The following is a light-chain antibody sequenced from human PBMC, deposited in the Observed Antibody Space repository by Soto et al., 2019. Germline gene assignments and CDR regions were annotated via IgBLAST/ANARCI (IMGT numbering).Light chain of an antibody. Sequence: EMVLTQSPGTLSLSPGDRATVSCKASQSVADNYLAWYQQKPGQPPRLLIYAVSRRAIGIPDTFSGSGSGRDFTLTISRLEPEDFALYYCQQYGHSPRAFDQGTKVEIK. CDR1: QSVADNY. V-gene: IGKV3-20*01. J-gene: IGKJ1*01. CDR3: QQYGHSPRA. CDR2: AVS.